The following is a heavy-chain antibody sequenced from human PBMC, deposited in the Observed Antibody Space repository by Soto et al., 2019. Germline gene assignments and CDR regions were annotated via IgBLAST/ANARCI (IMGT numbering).Heavy chain of an antibody. CDR2: IYWDDDK. J-gene: IGHJ4*02. CDR3: ARMYYYGSGSYYNGFDY. CDR1: GFSLRTSGVG. V-gene: IGHV2-5*02. D-gene: IGHD3-10*01. Sequence: SGPTLVNPTQTLTLTCTFSGFSLRTSGVGVGWIRQPPGKALEWLALIYWDDDKRYSPSLKSRFTITKDPSKNQVVLAMTNMDPVDTATYYCARMYYYGSGSYYNGFDYCGQGTLVTVSS.